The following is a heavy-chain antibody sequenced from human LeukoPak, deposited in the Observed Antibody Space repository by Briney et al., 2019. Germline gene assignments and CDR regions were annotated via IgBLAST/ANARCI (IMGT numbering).Heavy chain of an antibody. J-gene: IGHJ3*02. Sequence: SETLSLTCTVSGGSISSGSYYWSWIRQPAGKGLEWIGHIYRSGSTNYNPSLKSRVTISVDTSKNQFSLKLSSVTAADTAVYYCARDRYYYDSSGYSRDLDAFDIWGQGTMVTVSS. D-gene: IGHD3-22*01. V-gene: IGHV4-61*09. CDR2: IYRSGST. CDR1: GGSISSGSYY. CDR3: ARDRYYYDSSGYSRDLDAFDI.